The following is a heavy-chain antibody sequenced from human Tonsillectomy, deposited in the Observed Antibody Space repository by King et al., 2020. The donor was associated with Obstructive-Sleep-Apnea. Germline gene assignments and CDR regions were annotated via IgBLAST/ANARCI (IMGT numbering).Heavy chain of an antibody. V-gene: IGHV4-31*03. J-gene: IGHJ5*02. CDR2: IYYSGST. Sequence: VQLQESGPGLVKPSQTLSLTCTVSGGSISSGGYYWSWIRQHPGKGLEWIGYIYYSGSTYYNPSLKSRVTISVDTSKNQFSLKLRSVTAADTAVFYCARGPLSLEGVTNWFDPWGQGTLVTVSS. CDR1: GGSISSGGYY. CDR3: ARGPLSLEGVTNWFDP. D-gene: IGHD4-11*01.